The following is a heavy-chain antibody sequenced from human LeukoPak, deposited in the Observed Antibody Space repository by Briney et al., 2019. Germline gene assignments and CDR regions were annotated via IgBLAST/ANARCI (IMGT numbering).Heavy chain of an antibody. J-gene: IGHJ4*02. CDR3: ARIFYEKGSGSATPDY. CDR2: ISSSSSTI. Sequence: PGGSLRLSCAASGFTFSSYSMNWVRKAPGKGLEWVSYISSSSSTIYYADSVKGRFTISRDNAKNSLYLQMNSLRAEDTAVYYCARIFYEKGSGSATPDYWGQGTLVTVSS. V-gene: IGHV3-48*01. D-gene: IGHD2-15*01. CDR1: GFTFSSYS.